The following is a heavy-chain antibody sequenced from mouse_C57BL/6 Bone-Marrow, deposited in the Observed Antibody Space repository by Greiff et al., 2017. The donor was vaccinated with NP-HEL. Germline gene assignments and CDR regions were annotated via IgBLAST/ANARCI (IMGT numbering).Heavy chain of an antibody. CDR3: ASSDYYGSSYEGYWYFDV. Sequence: QVQLQQSGAELAKPGASVKLSCKASCYTFTSYWMHWVKQRPGQGLEWIGYINPSSGYTKYNQKFKDKATLTADKYSSTAYMQLSSLTYEDSAVYYCASSDYYGSSYEGYWYFDVWGTGTTVTVSS. V-gene: IGHV1-7*01. D-gene: IGHD1-1*01. CDR2: INPSSGYT. J-gene: IGHJ1*03. CDR1: CYTFTSYW.